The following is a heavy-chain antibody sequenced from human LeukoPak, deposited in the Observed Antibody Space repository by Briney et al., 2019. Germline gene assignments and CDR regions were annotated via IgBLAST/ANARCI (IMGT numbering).Heavy chain of an antibody. D-gene: IGHD4-23*01. CDR1: GFTFSSYW. V-gene: IGHV3-7*01. Sequence: GGSLRLSCAASGFTFSSYWMSWVRQAPGKGLEWVANIKQDGSEKYYVDSVKGRFTISRDNAKNSLYLQMNSLRAEDTAVYYCARDGDYGGDAFDIWGQGTMVIVSS. CDR2: IKQDGSEK. J-gene: IGHJ3*02. CDR3: ARDGDYGGDAFDI.